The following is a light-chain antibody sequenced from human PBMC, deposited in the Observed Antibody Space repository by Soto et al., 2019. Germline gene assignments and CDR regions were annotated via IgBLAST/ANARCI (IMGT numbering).Light chain of an antibody. Sequence: DIQMTQSPSSLSASMGDRVAITCRASQAISNSLAWYQQKQGKPPQLLIYAASTLQSGVPSRFSGSGSGTDFTLTISGLQPEDLATYYCQSYNTARPTFGQGTRLGIK. V-gene: IGKV1-27*01. J-gene: IGKJ5*01. CDR1: QAISNS. CDR3: QSYNTARPT. CDR2: AAS.